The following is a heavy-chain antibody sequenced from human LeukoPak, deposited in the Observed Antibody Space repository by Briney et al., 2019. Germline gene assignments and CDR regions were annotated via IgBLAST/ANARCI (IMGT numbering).Heavy chain of an antibody. J-gene: IGHJ4*02. CDR3: ARGREMATISEFDY. Sequence: SETLSLTCTVSGGSISSSSYYWGWIRQPPGKGLEWIGSIYYSGSTYYNPSLKSRVTISVDTSKNQFSLKLSSVTAADTAVYYCARGREMATISEFDYWGQGTLVTVSS. CDR2: IYYSGST. CDR1: GGSISSSSYY. V-gene: IGHV4-39*07. D-gene: IGHD5-24*01.